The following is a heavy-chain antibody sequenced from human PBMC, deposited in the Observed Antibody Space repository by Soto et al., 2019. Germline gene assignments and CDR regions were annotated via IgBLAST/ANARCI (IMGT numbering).Heavy chain of an antibody. CDR1: GGSVSSYY. Sequence: SETLSLTCTVSGGSVSSYYWSWIRQSPGKGLEWIGYIYYSGSTKYKPSLKSRVTISVDTSKNQASLKVSSATAADTAVYYCARQSNRNYGLYYSDYWGLGALVTVSS. CDR3: ARQSNRNYGLYYSDY. J-gene: IGHJ4*02. CDR2: IYYSGST. V-gene: IGHV4-59*08. D-gene: IGHD4-4*01.